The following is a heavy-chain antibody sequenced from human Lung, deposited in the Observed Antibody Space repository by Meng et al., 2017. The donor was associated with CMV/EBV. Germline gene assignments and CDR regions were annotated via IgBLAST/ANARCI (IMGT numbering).Heavy chain of an antibody. D-gene: IGHD2-2*01. CDR1: GFTFDNYA. V-gene: IGHV3-23*01. CDR2: ITGSGSST. J-gene: IGHJ6*02. CDR3: VKGTGPAAIYYHGMDV. Sequence: GEXXTISCVASGFTFDNYAMSWVRQAPGKGLEWVSGITGSGSSTYYADSVKGRFTISRDNSKNMLYLQVNSLRAEDTAVYYCVKGTGPAAIYYHGMDVWGQGXTVTVSS.